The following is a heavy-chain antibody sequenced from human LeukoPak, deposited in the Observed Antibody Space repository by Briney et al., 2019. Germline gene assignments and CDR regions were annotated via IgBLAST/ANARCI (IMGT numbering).Heavy chain of an antibody. V-gene: IGHV3-7*01. J-gene: IGHJ4*02. CDR2: IKQDGSDK. CDR3: ARVLPVASRDY. Sequence: GGSLRLSCAASGFTFSTYWMSWVRQAPGKGLEWVANIKQDGSDKFYADSVKGRFTISRDNAKNSMCLQMNSLRAEDTAVYYCARVLPVASRDYWGQGTLVTVSS. D-gene: IGHD2-2*01. CDR1: GFTFSTYW.